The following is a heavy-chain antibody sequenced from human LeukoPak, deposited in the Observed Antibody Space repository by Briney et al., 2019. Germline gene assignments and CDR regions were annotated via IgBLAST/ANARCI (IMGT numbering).Heavy chain of an antibody. CDR1: GYIFISYG. CDR2: VSAYNGNT. J-gene: IGHJ5*02. Sequence: GASVKVSCKASGYIFISYGISWVRQAPGQGLEWMGWVSAYNGNTNYAQKLQGRVTMTTDTSTSTAYMELRSLRSDDTAVYYCARDRGNYYLNNWLDPWGQGTLVTVSS. CDR3: ARDRGNYYLNNWLDP. V-gene: IGHV1-18*01. D-gene: IGHD4-11*01.